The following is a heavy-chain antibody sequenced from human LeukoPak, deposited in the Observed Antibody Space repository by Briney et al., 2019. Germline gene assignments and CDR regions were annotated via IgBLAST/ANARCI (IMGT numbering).Heavy chain of an antibody. D-gene: IGHD2-2*01. Sequence: PRGSLRLSCAASGFTFSSYWMSWVRQAPGKGLEWVANMKQDGSEKYYVDSVKGRFTISRDNAKNSLYLQMNSLRAEDTAVYYCARDMNVVVPAANFDYWGQGTLVTVSS. CDR3: ARDMNVVVPAANFDY. J-gene: IGHJ4*02. V-gene: IGHV3-7*01. CDR2: MKQDGSEK. CDR1: GFTFSSYW.